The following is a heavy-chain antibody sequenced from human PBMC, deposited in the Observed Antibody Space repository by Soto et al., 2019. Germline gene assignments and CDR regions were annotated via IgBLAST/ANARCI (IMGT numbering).Heavy chain of an antibody. Sequence: SETLSLTCTVSGGYISGSTSYWGWLRQPPGKGLEWIGNIHYSGNTNYNPSLKRRVTISVATPKNQFSLRVNSMTAADTAIYYCARGGVAARKGRWFDPWGQGTLVTVSS. CDR1: GGYISGSTSY. D-gene: IGHD6-25*01. J-gene: IGHJ5*02. CDR3: ARGGVAARKGRWFDP. V-gene: IGHV4-39*07. CDR2: IHYSGNT.